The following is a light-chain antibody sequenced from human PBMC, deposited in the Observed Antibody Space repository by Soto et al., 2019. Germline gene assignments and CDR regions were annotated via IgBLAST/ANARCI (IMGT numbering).Light chain of an antibody. CDR2: DVS. Sequence: QSDLTQPASVSGSPGQSITISCTGTSSDVGGYNYVSWYQQHPGKAPKLMIYDVSTRPSGVSNRFSGSKSGNTASLTISGLQAEDEDDYYCSSYTSSSTLVFGGGTKLTVL. CDR3: SSYTSSSTLV. CDR1: SSDVGGYNY. J-gene: IGLJ3*02. V-gene: IGLV2-14*01.